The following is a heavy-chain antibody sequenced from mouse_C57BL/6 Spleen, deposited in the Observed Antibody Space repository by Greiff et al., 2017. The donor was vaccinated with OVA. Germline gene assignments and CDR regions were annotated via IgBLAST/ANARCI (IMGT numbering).Heavy chain of an antibody. CDR2: INPNNGGT. CDR3: ARYYDYAMDY. D-gene: IGHD1-1*01. CDR1: GYTFTDYY. J-gene: IGHJ4*01. Sequence: EVQLQQSGPELVKPGASVKISCKASGYTFTDYYMNWVKQSHGKSLEWIGDINPNNGGTSYNQKFKGKATLTVDKSSSTAYMELRSLTSEDSAVYYCARYYDYAMDYWGQGTSVTVSS. V-gene: IGHV1-26*01.